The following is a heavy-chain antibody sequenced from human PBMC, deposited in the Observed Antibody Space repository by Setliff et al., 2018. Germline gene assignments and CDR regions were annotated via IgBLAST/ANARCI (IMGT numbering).Heavy chain of an antibody. CDR3: AGGYSFGYGVY. J-gene: IGHJ4*02. CDR2: IGTSSSGGTI. V-gene: IGHV3-48*01. D-gene: IGHD5-18*01. CDR1: GFSFSSYS. Sequence: GGSLRLSCAASGFSFSSYSMNWVRQAPGKGLEWVSSIGTSSSGGTIHYADSVKGRFTISKDTAENSVFLQMNGLRGEDTALYYCAGGYSFGYGVYWGQGVLVTVSS.